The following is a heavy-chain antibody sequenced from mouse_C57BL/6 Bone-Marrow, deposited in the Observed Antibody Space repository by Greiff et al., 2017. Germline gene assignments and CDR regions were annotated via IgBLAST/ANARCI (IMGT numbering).Heavy chain of an antibody. V-gene: IGHV14-4*01. CDR3: TTDRWDDAY. CDR1: GFNIKDDY. D-gene: IGHD4-1*01. J-gene: IGHJ3*01. CDR2: IDPDNGDT. Sequence: EVQLQQSGAELVRPGASVKLSCTASGFNIKDDYMHWVQQRPEQGLEWIGWIDPDNGDTEYASKFQGKATITADTSSNTAYLQLSSLTSEDTAVYYCTTDRWDDAYWGQGTLVTVSA.